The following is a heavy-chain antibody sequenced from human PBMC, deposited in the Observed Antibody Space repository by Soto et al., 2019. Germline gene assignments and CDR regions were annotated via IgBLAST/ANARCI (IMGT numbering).Heavy chain of an antibody. CDR1: GGAFSSYA. D-gene: IGHD2-15*01. J-gene: IGHJ3*02. CDR3: AGVPYCSGGSCYPDAFDI. V-gene: IGHV1-69*13. Sequence: ASVKVSCKASGGAFSSYAISWVRQAPGQGLEWMGGIIPIFGTANYAQKFQGRVTITADESTSTAYMELSSLRSEDTAVYYCAGVPYCSGGSCYPDAFDIWGQGTMVTVSS. CDR2: IIPIFGTA.